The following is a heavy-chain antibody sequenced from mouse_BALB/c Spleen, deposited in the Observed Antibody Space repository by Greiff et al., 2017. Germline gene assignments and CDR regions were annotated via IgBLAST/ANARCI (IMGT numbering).Heavy chain of an antibody. Sequence: EVQLVESGAELVKPGASVKLSCTASGFNIKDTYMHWVKQRPEQGLEWIGRIDPANGNTKYDPKFQGKATITADTSSNTAYLQLSSLTSEDTAVYYCARWNYYGSSSYAMDYWGQGTSVTVSS. D-gene: IGHD1-1*01. CDR1: GFNIKDTY. V-gene: IGHV14-3*02. J-gene: IGHJ4*01. CDR3: ARWNYYGSSSYAMDY. CDR2: IDPANGNT.